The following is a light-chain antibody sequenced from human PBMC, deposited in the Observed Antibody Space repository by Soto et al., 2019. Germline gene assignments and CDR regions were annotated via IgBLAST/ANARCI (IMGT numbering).Light chain of an antibody. CDR3: QQGSNWWT. V-gene: IGKV3-11*01. CDR2: DAS. Sequence: EIVLTQSPATLSLSPGERATLSCRASQSVSSYLAWYQQKPGQAPRLLIYDASNRATGIPARFSGSGSGTDFTLTISSLEPEDVAVYYCQQGSNWWTFGQGTKVEIK. CDR1: QSVSSY. J-gene: IGKJ1*01.